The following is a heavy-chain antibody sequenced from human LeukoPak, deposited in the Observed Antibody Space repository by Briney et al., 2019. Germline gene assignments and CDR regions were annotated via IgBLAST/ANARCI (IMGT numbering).Heavy chain of an antibody. Sequence: GGSLRLSCAASGFTFSSAWMSWVRQAPGKGLEWVGRIKSKTDGGTTDYAAPVKDRFIISRDDSKNTLYLQMNSLKTEDTAMYFCSTAPAALDYWGQGTLVTVSS. J-gene: IGHJ4*02. CDR3: STAPAALDY. CDR1: GFTFSSAW. V-gene: IGHV3-15*01. D-gene: IGHD2-2*01. CDR2: IKSKTDGGTT.